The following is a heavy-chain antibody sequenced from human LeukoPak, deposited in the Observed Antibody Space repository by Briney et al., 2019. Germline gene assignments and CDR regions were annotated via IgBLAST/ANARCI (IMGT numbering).Heavy chain of an antibody. CDR3: ARNYGDDDY. CDR2: INHSGST. CDR1: GGSFSGYY. D-gene: IGHD4-17*01. J-gene: IGHJ4*02. Sequence: SETLSLTCAVYGGSFSGYYWSWIRQPPGKGLEWIGEINHSGSTNYNPSLKSRVTISVDTSKNQFSLKPSSVTAADTAVYYCARNYGDDDYWGQGTLVTVSS. V-gene: IGHV4-34*01.